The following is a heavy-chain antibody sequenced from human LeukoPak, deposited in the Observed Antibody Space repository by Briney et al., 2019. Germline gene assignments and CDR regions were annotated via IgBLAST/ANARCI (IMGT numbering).Heavy chain of an antibody. J-gene: IGHJ4*02. CDR2: INANSGGT. CDR3: ARDKNWGPDY. Sequence: ASVKVSCKASGDTFTDYYMNWVRQAPGQGLEWMGWINANSGGTNYAQKFQGRVTMTRDTPVNTVYMELSRLTSDDTAVYYCARDKNWGPDYWGQGTLVIVSS. CDR1: GDTFTDYY. V-gene: IGHV1-2*02. D-gene: IGHD7-27*01.